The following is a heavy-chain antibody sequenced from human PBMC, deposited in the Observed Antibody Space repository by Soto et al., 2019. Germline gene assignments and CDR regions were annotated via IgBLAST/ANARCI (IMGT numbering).Heavy chain of an antibody. CDR2: ITLYNGNT. D-gene: IGHD3-9*01. J-gene: IGHJ4*02. Sequence: RASVKVSCKASGYTFTCCSLHWLQQAPGQGLERMRWITLYNGNTNYAKKFQGRVTITRDMSLRTAYIELSSLRSEDSAVYYWARFTSLYDILTGWDYWGQGTLVTVSS. CDR1: GYTFTCCS. CDR3: ARFTSLYDILTGWDY. V-gene: IGHV1-45*02.